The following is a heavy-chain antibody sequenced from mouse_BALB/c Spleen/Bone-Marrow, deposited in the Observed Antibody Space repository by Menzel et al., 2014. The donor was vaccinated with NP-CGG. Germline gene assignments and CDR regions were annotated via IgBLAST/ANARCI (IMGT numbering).Heavy chain of an antibody. Sequence: EVQPQQSGAELVKPGASVELSCTPSGFNIKDTYMHWVKRRPEQGLEWIGRIDPANGNTKYDPKFQGKATITADTSSNTAYLQLSSLTSEDTTVYYCARGSDGFAYWGQGALVTVSA. CDR2: IDPANGNT. CDR3: ARGSDGFAY. V-gene: IGHV14-3*02. CDR1: GFNIKDTY. J-gene: IGHJ3*01.